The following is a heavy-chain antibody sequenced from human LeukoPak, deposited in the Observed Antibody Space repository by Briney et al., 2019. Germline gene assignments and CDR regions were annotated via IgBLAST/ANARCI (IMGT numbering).Heavy chain of an antibody. CDR2: IYYSGST. Sequence: PSETLSLTCTVSGGSISSSSYYWGWIRQPPGKGLEWIGSIYYSGSTYYNPSLKSRVTISVDTSKNQFSLKLSSVTAADTAVYYCVATLLSEAPQSWFDPWGQGTLVTVSS. V-gene: IGHV4-39*01. CDR1: GGSISSSSYY. J-gene: IGHJ5*02. D-gene: IGHD3-10*01. CDR3: VATLLSEAPQSWFDP.